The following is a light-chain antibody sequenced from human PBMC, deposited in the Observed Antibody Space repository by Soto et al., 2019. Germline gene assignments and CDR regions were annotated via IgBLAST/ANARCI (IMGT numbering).Light chain of an antibody. V-gene: IGLV2-14*01. Sequence: QSALTQPASVSGSPGQSITISCTGTSSDVGGYNYVSWYQQHPGKAPKLMIYDVSNRPSGVSNRFSGSKSGNTASLTISGLQAEDEADYYCISYTSSRTPDVFGTGTKLTVL. CDR2: DVS. CDR1: SSDVGGYNY. CDR3: ISYTSSRTPDV. J-gene: IGLJ1*01.